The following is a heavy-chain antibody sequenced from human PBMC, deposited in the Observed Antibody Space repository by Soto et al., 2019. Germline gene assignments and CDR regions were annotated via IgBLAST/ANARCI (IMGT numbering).Heavy chain of an antibody. D-gene: IGHD3-22*01. V-gene: IGHV3-30-3*01. CDR2: ISYDGSNK. CDR3: ARDGSSGYSGFSYYYYGMDV. J-gene: IGHJ6*02. CDR1: GFTFSSYA. Sequence: GGSLRLSCAASGFTFSSYAMHWVRQAPGKGLEWVAVISYDGSNKYYADSVKGRFTISRDNSKNTLYLQMNSLRAEDTAVYYCARDGSSGYSGFSYYYYGMDVWGQGTTVTVSS.